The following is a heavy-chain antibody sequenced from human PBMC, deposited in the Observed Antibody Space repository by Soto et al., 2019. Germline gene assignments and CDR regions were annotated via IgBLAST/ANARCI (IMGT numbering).Heavy chain of an antibody. J-gene: IGHJ4*02. Sequence: KTSETLSLTCTVSGGSISSYYWSWIRQPAGKGLEWIGRIYTSGSTNYNPSLKSRVTMSVDTSKNQFSLKLSSVTAADTAVYYCARTYSSGWSGYYFDYWGQGTLVTVSS. V-gene: IGHV4-4*07. CDR2: IYTSGST. D-gene: IGHD6-19*01. CDR1: GGSISSYY. CDR3: ARTYSSGWSGYYFDY.